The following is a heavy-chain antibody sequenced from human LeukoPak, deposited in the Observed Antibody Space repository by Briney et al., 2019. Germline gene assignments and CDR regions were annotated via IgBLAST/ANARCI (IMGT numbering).Heavy chain of an antibody. D-gene: IGHD6-13*01. V-gene: IGHV1-46*01. Sequence: GASVKVSCKASGYTFTSYYMHWVRQAPGQGLEWMGIINPSGGSTGYAQKFQGRVTMTRDMSTSTVYMELSSLRSEDTAVYYCARTIAAAGRHFDYWGQGTLVTVSS. J-gene: IGHJ4*02. CDR1: GYTFTSYY. CDR3: ARTIAAAGRHFDY. CDR2: INPSGGST.